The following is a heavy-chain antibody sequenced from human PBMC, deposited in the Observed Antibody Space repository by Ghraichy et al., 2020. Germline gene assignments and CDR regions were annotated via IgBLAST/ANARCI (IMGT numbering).Heavy chain of an antibody. CDR3: ARGPLMAVGGWFDP. V-gene: IGHV3-53*04. Sequence: GESLNISCAASGLTVNSNYMSWVRQAPGKGLEWVSVIYSGSTTYYADSVKGRFAISRHNSKNTLFLQMNSLRPEDTAVYYCARGPLMAVGGWFDPWGRGTLVTVSS. J-gene: IGHJ5*02. CDR2: IYSGSTT. D-gene: IGHD5-24*01. CDR1: GLTVNSNY.